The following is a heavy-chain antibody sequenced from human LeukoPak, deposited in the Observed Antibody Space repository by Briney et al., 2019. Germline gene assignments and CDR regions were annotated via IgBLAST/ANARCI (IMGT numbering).Heavy chain of an antibody. CDR3: AMYSTVTPYYFDY. D-gene: IGHD4-11*01. V-gene: IGHV1-2*02. J-gene: IGHJ4*02. CDR2: INPNSGGT. Sequence: ASVKVSCKASGGTFSRYAISWVRQAPGQGLKWMGWINPNSGGTNYAQKFQGRVTMTRDTSISTAYMELSRLRSDDTAVYYCAMYSTVTPYYFDYWGQGTLVTVSS. CDR1: GGTFSRYA.